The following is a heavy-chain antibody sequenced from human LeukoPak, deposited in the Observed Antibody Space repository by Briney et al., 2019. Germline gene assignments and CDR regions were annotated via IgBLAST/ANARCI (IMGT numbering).Heavy chain of an antibody. CDR2: ISAYNGNT. D-gene: IGHD5-18*01. CDR1: GYTFSSYG. Sequence: GGSLRLSCAASGYTFSSYGISWVRQAPGQGLEWMGWISAYNGNTNYAQKLQGRVTMTTDTSTSTAYMELRSLRSDDTAVYYCARGARQREWIQLWLGYYYYMDVWGKGTTVTVSS. J-gene: IGHJ6*03. CDR3: ARGARQREWIQLWLGYYYYMDV. V-gene: IGHV1-18*01.